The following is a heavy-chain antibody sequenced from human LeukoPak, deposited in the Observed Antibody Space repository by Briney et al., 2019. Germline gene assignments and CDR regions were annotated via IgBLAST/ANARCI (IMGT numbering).Heavy chain of an antibody. CDR2: IYHSGST. CDR1: GYSISSGFY. Sequence: PSETLSLTCTVSGYSISSGFYWGWIRQPPGKGLEWIGTIYHSGSTFHNPSLKSRVTISVDTSKNQFSLKLSSVTAADTAVYYCARLRYCTNGVCPWGQGTLVTVSS. CDR3: ARLRYCTNGVCP. V-gene: IGHV4-38-2*02. D-gene: IGHD2-8*01. J-gene: IGHJ5*02.